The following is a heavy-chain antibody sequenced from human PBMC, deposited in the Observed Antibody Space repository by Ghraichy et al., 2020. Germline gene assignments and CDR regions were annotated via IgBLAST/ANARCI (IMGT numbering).Heavy chain of an antibody. D-gene: IGHD3-3*01. Sequence: SETLSLTCTVSGGSISSGGYYWSWIRQHPGKGLEWIGYIYYSGSTYYNPSLKSRVTISVDTSKNQFSLKLSSVTAADTAVYYCARGNYDFWSGYYRYYYYYMDVWGKGTTVTVSS. CDR1: GGSISSGGYY. J-gene: IGHJ6*03. CDR2: IYYSGST. V-gene: IGHV4-31*03. CDR3: ARGNYDFWSGYYRYYYYYMDV.